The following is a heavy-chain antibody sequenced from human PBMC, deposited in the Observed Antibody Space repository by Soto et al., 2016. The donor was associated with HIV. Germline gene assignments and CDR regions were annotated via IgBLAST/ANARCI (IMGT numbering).Heavy chain of an antibody. V-gene: IGHV3-21*01. D-gene: IGHD1-26*01. J-gene: IGHJ4*02. Sequence: VQLVESEGGLVKPGGSLRLSCAASGFSFDDYNMNWVRQIPGKGLEWVSSISSSGANINYVESVKGRFTISRDNVKKSLYLQMSTLRVEDTAIYFCARNGRWLQGLLDYWGQGTLVSVSS. CDR1: GFSFDDYN. CDR3: ARNGRWLQGLLDY. CDR2: ISSSGANI.